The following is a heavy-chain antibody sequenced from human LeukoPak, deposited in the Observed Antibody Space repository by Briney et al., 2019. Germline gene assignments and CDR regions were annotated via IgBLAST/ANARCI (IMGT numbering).Heavy chain of an antibody. Sequence: GGSLRLSCTAFEMTFSSYWMSWVRQAPGKGLEWVANIKPDGSEKYYLDSVKGRFTFSRDNAKNSLYLQMNSLRAEDTAVYFCARYCTFRTCSGTKFDYWGQGTLVTVSS. J-gene: IGHJ4*02. CDR1: EMTFSSYW. D-gene: IGHD1-1*01. CDR3: ARYCTFRTCSGTKFDY. CDR2: IKPDGSEK. V-gene: IGHV3-7*01.